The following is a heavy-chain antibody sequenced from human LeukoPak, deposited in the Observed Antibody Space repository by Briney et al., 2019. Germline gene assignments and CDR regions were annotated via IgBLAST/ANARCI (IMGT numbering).Heavy chain of an antibody. CDR1: GFTFSNYG. Sequence: PGGSLRLSCAASGFTFSNYGMSWVRQAPGKGLEWVSAISVTGRYTYYADSVKGRFIISRDNSMNTLYLLMNTLRAEDTAVYYCAKDGLNGYYTAWFDPWGQRTLVTVSS. CDR3: AKDGLNGYYTAWFDP. V-gene: IGHV3-23*01. CDR2: ISVTGRYT. D-gene: IGHD3-9*01. J-gene: IGHJ5*02.